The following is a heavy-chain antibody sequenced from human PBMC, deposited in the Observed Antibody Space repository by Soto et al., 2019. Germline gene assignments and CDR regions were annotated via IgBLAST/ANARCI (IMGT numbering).Heavy chain of an antibody. V-gene: IGHV4-59*01. CDR3: ARDSGGWLFDY. Sequence: QVQLQESGPGLVKPSETLSLTCTVSGGSITSYYWSWIRQPPGKGLEWIGYIYYSGSTSYNPSLKSRVTTSVDTSKNQFSLKVRSVTAADTAVYYCARDSGGWLFDYWGQGTLVTVSS. J-gene: IGHJ4*02. D-gene: IGHD3-22*01. CDR1: GGSITSYY. CDR2: IYYSGST.